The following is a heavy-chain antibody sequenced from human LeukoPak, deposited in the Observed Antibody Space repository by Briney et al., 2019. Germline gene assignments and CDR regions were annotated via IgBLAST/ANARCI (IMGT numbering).Heavy chain of an antibody. D-gene: IGHD6-13*01. CDR2: THFSGSS. CDR1: GSSIGRHY. Sequence: SETLSLTCSVSGSSIGRHYWTWIRQPPGKGLEWIGYTHFSGSSNYNPSLKSRATTSLDRAKNQISLTLTSVTAADTAVYFCARAKAAGSCDFWGQGTLVTVSS. CDR3: ARAKAAGSCDF. J-gene: IGHJ4*02. V-gene: IGHV4-59*11.